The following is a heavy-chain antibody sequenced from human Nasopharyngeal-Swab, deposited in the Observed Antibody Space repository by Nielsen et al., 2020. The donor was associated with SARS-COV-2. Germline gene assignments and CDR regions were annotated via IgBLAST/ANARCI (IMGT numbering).Heavy chain of an antibody. V-gene: IGHV3-72*01. Sequence: WIRQPPGKGLEWVGRTRNKANSYTTEYAASVKGRFTISRDDSKNSLYLQMNSLKTEDTVVCYCARDGVAGTDYYYMDVWGKGTTVTVSS. D-gene: IGHD6-19*01. CDR3: ARDGVAGTDYYYMDV. J-gene: IGHJ6*03. CDR2: TRNKANSYTT.